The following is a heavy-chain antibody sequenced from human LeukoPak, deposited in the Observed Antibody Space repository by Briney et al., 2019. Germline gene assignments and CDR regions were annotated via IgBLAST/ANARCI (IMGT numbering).Heavy chain of an antibody. V-gene: IGHV4-59*08. J-gene: IGHJ4*02. CDR1: GGSISSYY. D-gene: IGHD5/OR15-5a*01. CDR2: IYYSGST. CDR3: ATLVSTRYYFDY. Sequence: NPSETLSLTCTVSGGSISSYYWSWIRQPPGKGLEWIGYIYYSGSTNYNPSLKSRVTISVDTSKNQFSLRLTSVTAADTAVYFCATLVSTRYYFDYWGQGTLVTVSS.